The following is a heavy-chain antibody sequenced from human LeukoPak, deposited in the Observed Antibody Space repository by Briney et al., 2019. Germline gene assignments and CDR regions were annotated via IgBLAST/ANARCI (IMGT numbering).Heavy chain of an antibody. CDR1: GYTFTSFG. V-gene: IGHV1-18*01. Sequence: ASVKVSCKASGYTFTSFGISWVRQAPGQGLEWMGWSSAYNGNTNYAQKFQGGVTMTTDTSTCTAYMEVRSPRSDDTAVYYCARVAYYYDSSGPPGYWGQGTLVTVSS. D-gene: IGHD3-22*01. CDR3: ARVAYYYDSSGPPGY. J-gene: IGHJ4*02. CDR2: SSAYNGNT.